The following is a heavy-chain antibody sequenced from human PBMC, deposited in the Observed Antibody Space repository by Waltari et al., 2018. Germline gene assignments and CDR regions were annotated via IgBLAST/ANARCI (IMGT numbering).Heavy chain of an antibody. CDR3: ARDRLGNRASWFDP. CDR1: GDTFSNNG. J-gene: IGHJ5*02. Sequence: QVQLVQSGAEVKKPGSSVKVSCKASGDTFSNNGISWVRQAPGQGLEWMGEISPMFDTTKYAQKFQARVTITADESSTTAYLELRSLTSEDTAMYYCARDRLGNRASWFDPWGQGTLVIVSS. CDR2: ISPMFDTT. D-gene: IGHD3-10*01. V-gene: IGHV1-69*12.